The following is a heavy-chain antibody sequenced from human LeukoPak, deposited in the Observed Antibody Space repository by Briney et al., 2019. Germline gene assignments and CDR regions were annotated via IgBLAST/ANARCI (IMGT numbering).Heavy chain of an antibody. V-gene: IGHV3-23*01. D-gene: IGHD6-6*01. CDR2: VSCNAGRT. J-gene: IGHJ4*02. Sequence: GGSLRLSCAASGFAFSSFAMTWVRQAPGKGLEWVSTVSCNAGRTYYADFVKGRFTISGDNSKSTLHLQMNSLRAEDTAVYYCARGSGIAARRDFDYWGQGTLVTVSS. CDR3: ARGSGIAARRDFDY. CDR1: GFAFSSFA.